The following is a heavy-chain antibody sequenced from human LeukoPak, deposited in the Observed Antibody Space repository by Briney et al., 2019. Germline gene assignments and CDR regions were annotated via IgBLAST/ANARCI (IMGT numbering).Heavy chain of an antibody. V-gene: IGHV3-23*03. CDR3: AKRSGYYTHHFDY. J-gene: IGHJ4*02. D-gene: IGHD3-3*01. Sequence: GGSLRLSCAASGFTFRNHAMTWVRQAPGKGLEWVSVIYSGGSTYYADSVKGRFTISRDNSKNTLYLQMNSLRAEDTAVYYCAKRSGYYTHHFDYWGQGTLVTVSS. CDR2: IYSGGST. CDR1: GFTFRNHA.